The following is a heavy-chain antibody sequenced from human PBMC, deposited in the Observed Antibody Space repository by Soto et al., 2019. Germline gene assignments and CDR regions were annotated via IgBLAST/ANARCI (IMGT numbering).Heavy chain of an antibody. CDR2: IYYSGST. V-gene: IGHV4-30-4*01. Sequence: SETLSLTCTVSGGSISSGDYYWSWIRQPPGKGLEWIGYIYYSGSTYYNPSLKSRVTISVDTSKNQFSLKLSSVTAADTAVYYCARVNYDSSGYYPLNFDYWGQGTLVTVSS. D-gene: IGHD3-22*01. CDR3: ARVNYDSSGYYPLNFDY. CDR1: GGSISSGDYY. J-gene: IGHJ4*02.